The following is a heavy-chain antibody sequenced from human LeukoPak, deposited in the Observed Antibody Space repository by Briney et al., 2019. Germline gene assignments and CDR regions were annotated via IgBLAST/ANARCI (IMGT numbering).Heavy chain of an antibody. J-gene: IGHJ5*02. V-gene: IGHV4-34*01. Sequence: SETLSLTCAVYGGSFSGYYWSWIRQPPGKGLEWIGEINHSGSTNYNPSLTSRVTISVDTSKNQFSLKLSSVTAADTAVYYCARGPNGPLNWFDPWGQGTLVTVSS. CDR3: ARGPNGPLNWFDP. CDR2: INHSGST. CDR1: GGSFSGYY.